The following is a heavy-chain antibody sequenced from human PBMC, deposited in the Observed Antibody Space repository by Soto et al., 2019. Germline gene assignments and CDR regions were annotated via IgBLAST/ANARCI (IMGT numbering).Heavy chain of an antibody. CDR3: ASVETQRYYYGMDV. CDR2: IVVGSDNT. J-gene: IGHJ6*02. Sequence: SVKVSCKTSGFTFTSSXXXXXXXXXGQRLEWIGWIVVGSDNTNYAQRFQERVTITRDLSTNTIYMDLSGLRSEDTAVYYCASVETQRYYYGMDVWGQGTTVTVSS. V-gene: IGHV1-58*01. CDR1: GFTFTSSX. D-gene: IGHD2-15*01.